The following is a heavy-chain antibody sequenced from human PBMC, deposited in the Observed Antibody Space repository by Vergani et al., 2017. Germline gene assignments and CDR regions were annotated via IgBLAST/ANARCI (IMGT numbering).Heavy chain of an antibody. Sequence: QVQLQESGPGLVKPSETLSLTCAVYGGSFSGYYWSWIRQPPGKGLEWIGEINHSESTNYNPSLKSRVTISVDTSKNQFSLKLSSVTAADTAVYYCARTGTTRYYYYMDVWSKGTTVTVYS. CDR2: INHSEST. J-gene: IGHJ6*03. D-gene: IGHD1-1*01. V-gene: IGHV4-34*01. CDR1: GGSFSGYY. CDR3: ARTGTTRYYYYMDV.